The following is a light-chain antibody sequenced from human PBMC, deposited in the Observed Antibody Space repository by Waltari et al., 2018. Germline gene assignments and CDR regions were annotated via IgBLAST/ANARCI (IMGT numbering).Light chain of an antibody. CDR1: QSVRGT. J-gene: IGKJ1*01. CDR3: QHYVRLPVT. Sequence: EIVLTQSPGTLSLSPGERATLSGRASQSVRGTLAWYQQKPGQPPRLLIYAASIRATGIPDRFSGSGSGTDFTLTISRLEPEDFAVYYCQHYVRLPVTFGQGTKVEIK. V-gene: IGKV3-20*01. CDR2: AAS.